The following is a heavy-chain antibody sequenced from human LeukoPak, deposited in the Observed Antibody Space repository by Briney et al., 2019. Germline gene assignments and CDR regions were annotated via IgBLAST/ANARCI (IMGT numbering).Heavy chain of an antibody. V-gene: IGHV4-59*01. CDR2: IYYSGST. D-gene: IGHD5-12*01. Sequence: SETLSLTCTVSGGSISSYYWSWIRQPPGKGLEWIGYIYYSGSTNYNPSLKSRVTISVDTSKNQFSLKLSSVTAADTAVYYCARRGWLQNYYYGMDVWGQGTTVTVSS. CDR3: ARRGWLQNYYYGMDV. CDR1: GGSISSYY. J-gene: IGHJ6*02.